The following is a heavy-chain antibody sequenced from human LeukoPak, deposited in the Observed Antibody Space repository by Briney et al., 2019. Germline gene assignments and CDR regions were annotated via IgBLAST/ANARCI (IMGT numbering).Heavy chain of an antibody. V-gene: IGHV3-21*01. CDR1: GFTFSTYS. CDR2: ISGSSDYI. Sequence: GGSLRLSCAASGFTFSTYSMNWVHQAPGKGLEWVSAISGSSDYIYYADSVKGRFTISRDNAKNSLFLQMNSLRAEDTAVYYCARAPTVLVGYCSSASCQADYWGQGTLVTVSS. J-gene: IGHJ4*02. D-gene: IGHD2-2*01. CDR3: ARAPTVLVGYCSSASCQADY.